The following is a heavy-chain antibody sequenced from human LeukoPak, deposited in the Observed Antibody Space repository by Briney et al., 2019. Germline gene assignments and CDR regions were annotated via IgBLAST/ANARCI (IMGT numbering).Heavy chain of an antibody. CDR3: ARGITIFGVVTNYYYGMDV. CDR2: FDPEDGET. J-gene: IGHJ6*02. D-gene: IGHD3-3*01. V-gene: IGHV1-24*01. CDR1: GYTLTELS. Sequence: ASVKVSCKVSGYTLTELSMHWVRQAPGKGLEWMGGFDPEDGETIYAQKFQGRVTITADKSTSTAYMELSSLRSEDTAVYYCARGITIFGVVTNYYYGMDVWGQGTTVTVSS.